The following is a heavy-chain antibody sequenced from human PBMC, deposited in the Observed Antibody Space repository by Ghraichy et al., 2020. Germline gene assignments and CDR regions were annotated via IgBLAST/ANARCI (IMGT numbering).Heavy chain of an antibody. J-gene: IGHJ4*02. CDR3: ARGLRVAVAGTNYFDY. V-gene: IGHV4-34*01. CDR2: INHSGST. Sequence: SETLSLTCAVYGGSFSGYYWSWIRQPPGKGLEWIGEINHSGSTNYNPSLKSRVTISVDTSKNQFSLKLSSVTAADTALYYCARGLRVAVAGTNYFDYWGQGTLVTVSS. D-gene: IGHD6-19*01. CDR1: GGSFSGYY.